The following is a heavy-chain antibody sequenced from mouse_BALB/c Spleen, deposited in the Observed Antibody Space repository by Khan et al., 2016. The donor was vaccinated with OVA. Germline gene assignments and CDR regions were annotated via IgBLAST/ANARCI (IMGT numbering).Heavy chain of an antibody. D-gene: IGHD2-2*01. CDR1: GYSFTSYY. Sequence: VQLQQSGPELMKPGASVKISCKASGYSFTSYYIHWMIESHGTSLEWIGYIDPFSGATTYNQKFKGKATLTVDKSSNTAYIHLRNLTSEDSAVYYCTRHGYVACFTYWGQGTLVTVSA. CDR3: TRHGYVACFTY. V-gene: IGHV1-31*01. J-gene: IGHJ3*01. CDR2: IDPFSGAT.